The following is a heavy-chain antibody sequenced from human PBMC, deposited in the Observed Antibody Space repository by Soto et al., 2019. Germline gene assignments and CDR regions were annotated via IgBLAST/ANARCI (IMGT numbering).Heavy chain of an antibody. Sequence: ASVKVSCKAYGYTFSSYAIHWVRQAPGQRLEWMGWINAGRGNAKYSSKFQDRVTITSETSASTAYMEMSGLRSEDTALYYCATENGRIVDYWGQGTLVTVSS. J-gene: IGHJ4*02. D-gene: IGHD1-26*01. V-gene: IGHV1-3*01. CDR2: INAGRGNA. CDR1: GYTFSSYA. CDR3: ATENGRIVDY.